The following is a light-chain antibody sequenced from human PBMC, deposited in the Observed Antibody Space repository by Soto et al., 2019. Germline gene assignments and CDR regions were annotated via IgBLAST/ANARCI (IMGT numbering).Light chain of an antibody. CDR1: QSVSSN. CDR3: QQYVSSPQT. J-gene: IGKJ1*01. Sequence: EIVMTQSPATLSVSPGERATLSCRASQSVSSNLAWHQQKPGQAPRILMYDASTRATGIPDRFSGSGSGTDFTLTISRLEPEDFAMYFCQQYVSSPQTFGQGTKVDIK. CDR2: DAS. V-gene: IGKV3-20*01.